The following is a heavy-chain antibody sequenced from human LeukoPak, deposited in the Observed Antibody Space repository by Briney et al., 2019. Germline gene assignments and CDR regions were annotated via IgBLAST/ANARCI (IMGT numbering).Heavy chain of an antibody. D-gene: IGHD3-3*01. Sequence: GGSLRLSCAASGFTFSSYSMNWVRQAPGEGLEWVSYISSSSSTIYYADSVKGRFTISRDNAKNSLYLQMNSLRAEDTAVYYCARPRYYDFWSGYSFDYWGQGTLVTVSS. CDR2: ISSSSSTI. V-gene: IGHV3-48*01. J-gene: IGHJ4*02. CDR1: GFTFSSYS. CDR3: ARPRYYDFWSGYSFDY.